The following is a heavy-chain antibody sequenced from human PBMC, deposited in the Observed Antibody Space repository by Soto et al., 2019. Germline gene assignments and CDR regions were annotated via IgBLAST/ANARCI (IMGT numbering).Heavy chain of an antibody. V-gene: IGHV1-69*13. CDR2: IIPIFGTA. CDR1: GGTFSSYA. CDR3: AREIPEGGATAWRYYFDY. J-gene: IGHJ4*02. D-gene: IGHD1-26*01. Sequence: SVKVSCKASGGTFSSYAISWVRQAPGQGLEWMGGIIPIFGTANYAQKFQGRVTITADESTSTAYMELSSLRSEDTAVYYCAREIPEGGATAWRYYFDYWGQGTLVTVSS.